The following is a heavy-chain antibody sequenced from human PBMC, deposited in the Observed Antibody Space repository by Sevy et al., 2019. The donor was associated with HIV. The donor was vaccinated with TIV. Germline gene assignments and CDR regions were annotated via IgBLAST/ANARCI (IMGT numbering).Heavy chain of an antibody. Sequence: QSQTLSLTCAVYGGSFSGYYWSWIRQPPGKGLEWIGEINHSGSTNYNPSLKSRVTISVDTSKNQFSLKLSSVTAADTAVYYCARGHVRYGDYYGMDVWGQGTTVTVSS. D-gene: IGHD4-17*01. CDR3: ARGHVRYGDYYGMDV. V-gene: IGHV4-34*01. CDR2: INHSGST. J-gene: IGHJ6*02. CDR1: GGSFSGYY.